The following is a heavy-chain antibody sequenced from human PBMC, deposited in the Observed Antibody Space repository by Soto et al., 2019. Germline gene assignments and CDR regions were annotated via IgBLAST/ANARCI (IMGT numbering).Heavy chain of an antibody. V-gene: IGHV4-30-2*01. CDR3: ARGPGYYGMDV. CDR1: GGSISSGGYS. J-gene: IGHJ6*02. Sequence: TLSLTCAVSGGSISSGGYSWSWIRQPPGKGLEWIGYIYHSGSTYYNPSLKSRVTISVDRSKNQFSLKLSSVTAADTAVYYCARGPGYYGMDVWGQGTTVTVSS. CDR2: IYHSGST.